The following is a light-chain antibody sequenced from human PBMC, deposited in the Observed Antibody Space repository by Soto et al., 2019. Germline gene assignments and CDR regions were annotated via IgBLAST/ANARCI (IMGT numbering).Light chain of an antibody. Sequence: QSAVTQPASVSGSPGQSITISCTGTSSDVGGYNYVSWYQQHPGKAPKLMIYDVSNRPSGVSNRFSGSKSGNTASLTISGLQAEDEAEYYCSSYTSSSTAVFGGGTQLTVL. V-gene: IGLV2-14*01. CDR1: SSDVGGYNY. CDR3: SSYTSSSTAV. CDR2: DVS. J-gene: IGLJ7*01.